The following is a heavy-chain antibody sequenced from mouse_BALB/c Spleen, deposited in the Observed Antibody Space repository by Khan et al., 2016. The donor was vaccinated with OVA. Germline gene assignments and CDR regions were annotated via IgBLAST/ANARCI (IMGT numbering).Heavy chain of an antibody. Sequence: EVQLVESGPSLVKPSQTLSLTCSVTGDSITSGFWNWIRKFPGNKFEYMGYVTYSGNTYYNPSLKSRISITRDIYKSQYYLQLNSVTTEDTATYFCARSYGSWAMDYWGQGTSVTVSS. CDR1: GDSITSGF. CDR2: VTYSGNT. CDR3: ARSYGSWAMDY. J-gene: IGHJ4*01. D-gene: IGHD1-1*01. V-gene: IGHV3-8*02.